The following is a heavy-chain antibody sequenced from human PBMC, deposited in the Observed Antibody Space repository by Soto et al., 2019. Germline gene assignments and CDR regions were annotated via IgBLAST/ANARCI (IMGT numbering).Heavy chain of an antibody. J-gene: IGHJ1*01. D-gene: IGHD2-2*01. V-gene: IGHV3-30*18. CDR1: GFTFSSYG. Sequence: QVHLVESGGGVVQPGRSLRLSCAASGFTFSSYGMHWVRQAPGKGLEWVAVISYDGSNKYYADSVKGRFTISRDNSKNTLYLQMNSLRAEDTAVYYWAKDQEGYCSSTSCPLGHWGQGTLVTVSS. CDR2: ISYDGSNK. CDR3: AKDQEGYCSSTSCPLGH.